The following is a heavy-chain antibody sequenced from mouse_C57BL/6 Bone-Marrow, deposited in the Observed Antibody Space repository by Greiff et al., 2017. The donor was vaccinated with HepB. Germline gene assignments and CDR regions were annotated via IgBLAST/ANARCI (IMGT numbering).Heavy chain of an antibody. J-gene: IGHJ3*01. Sequence: EVKLVESGGGLVKPGGSLKLSCAASGFTFSDYGMHWVRQAPEKGLEWVAYISSGSSTIYYADTVKGRFTISRDNAKNTLFLQMTSLRSEDTAMYYCARGGQLRPPFAYWGQGTLVTVSA. D-gene: IGHD3-2*02. CDR1: GFTFSDYG. CDR3: ARGGQLRPPFAY. V-gene: IGHV5-17*01. CDR2: ISSGSSTI.